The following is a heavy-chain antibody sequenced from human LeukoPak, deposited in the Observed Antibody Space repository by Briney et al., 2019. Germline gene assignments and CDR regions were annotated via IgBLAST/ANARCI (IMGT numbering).Heavy chain of an antibody. Sequence: ASVKVSCKVSGYTLTELSMHWVRQAPGKGLEWMGGFDPEDGETIYAQKFQGRVTMTRDTSTSTVYMELSSLRSEDTAVYYCARDGESYDFWSGYYIGPFDYWGQGTLVTVSS. D-gene: IGHD3-3*01. V-gene: IGHV1-24*01. J-gene: IGHJ4*02. CDR3: ARDGESYDFWSGYYIGPFDY. CDR1: GYTLTELS. CDR2: FDPEDGET.